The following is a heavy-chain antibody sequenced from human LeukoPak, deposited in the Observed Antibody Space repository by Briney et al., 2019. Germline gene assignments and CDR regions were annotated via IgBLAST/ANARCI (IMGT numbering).Heavy chain of an antibody. V-gene: IGHV3-9*01. J-gene: IGHJ4*02. CDR3: AKAVYSSSPPPYYLDY. D-gene: IGHD6-6*01. Sequence: PGRSLRLSCAASGFTFDDYAMHWVRQAPGKGLEWVSGISWNSGSIGYADSVKGRFTISRDNAKNSLYLQMNSLRAEDTALYYCAKAVYSSSPPPYYLDYWGQGTLVTVSS. CDR2: ISWNSGSI. CDR1: GFTFDDYA.